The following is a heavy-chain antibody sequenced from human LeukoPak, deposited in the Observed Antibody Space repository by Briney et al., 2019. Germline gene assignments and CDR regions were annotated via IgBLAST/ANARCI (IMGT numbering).Heavy chain of an antibody. J-gene: IGHJ3*02. Sequence: SETLSLTCSVSGYSISSGYYWGWIRQPPGKGLEWIGTIYHSGSTYYNPSLKSRVTISVDTSKNQFSLKLSSVTAADTAVYYCARAHQYYDFWSGWTDAFDIWGQGTMVTVSS. V-gene: IGHV4-38-2*02. CDR3: ARAHQYYDFWSGWTDAFDI. CDR1: GYSISSGYY. D-gene: IGHD3-3*01. CDR2: IYHSGST.